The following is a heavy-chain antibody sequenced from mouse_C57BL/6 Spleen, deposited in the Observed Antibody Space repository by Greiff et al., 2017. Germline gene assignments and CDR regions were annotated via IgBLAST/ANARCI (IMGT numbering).Heavy chain of an antibody. D-gene: IGHD1-2*01. V-gene: IGHV2-5*01. Sequence: QVTLKESGPGLVQPSQSLSITCTASGFSFTSYGVHWVRQSPGKGLEWLGVIWRGGSTDNNAAFMSRLSITTDNSTSQVFLKMTSLQADDTAIYSCTNNEAYGDLDYWGQGTTLTVSS. J-gene: IGHJ2*01. CDR1: GFSFTSYG. CDR2: IWRGGST. CDR3: TNNEAYGDLDY.